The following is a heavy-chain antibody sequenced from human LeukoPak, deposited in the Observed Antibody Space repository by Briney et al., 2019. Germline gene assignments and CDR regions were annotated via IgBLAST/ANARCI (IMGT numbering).Heavy chain of an antibody. D-gene: IGHD3-22*01. CDR1: GGSISSSSYH. CDR3: ARQFYYDSGGSHY. V-gene: IGHV4-39*01. Sequence: SETLSLTCTVSGGSISSSSYHWGWIRQPPGKGLEWIGSIFYSGSTYYNPSLESRVSISVDTSKNQFSLKLSSVTAADTAVYYCARQFYYDSGGSHYWGQGTLVTVSS. CDR2: IFYSGST. J-gene: IGHJ4*02.